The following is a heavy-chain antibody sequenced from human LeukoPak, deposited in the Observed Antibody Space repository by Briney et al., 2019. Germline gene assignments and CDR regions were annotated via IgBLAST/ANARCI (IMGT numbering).Heavy chain of an antibody. D-gene: IGHD1-1*01. V-gene: IGHV3-23*01. CDR2: VSDDGVAT. CDR3: AKHMGGTLEKYCFDF. J-gene: IGHJ4*02. CDR1: GFTFSGYA. Sequence: GGSLRLSCAASGFTFSGYAMAWVRQAPGKGLEWVSSVSDDGVATYYADSVKGRFTISKDSSKSMVYLQMNSLRVEDTAIYYCAKHMGGTLEKYCFDFWGQGTLVTVSS.